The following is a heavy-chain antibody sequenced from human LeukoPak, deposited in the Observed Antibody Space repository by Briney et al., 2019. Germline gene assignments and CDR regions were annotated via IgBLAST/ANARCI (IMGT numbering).Heavy chain of an antibody. V-gene: IGHV6-1*01. D-gene: IGHD6-19*01. J-gene: IGHJ4*02. Sequence: SQTLSFTCAISGDSVSSNSAAWTWIRQSPSRGLEWLGRTYYRSKWYNDYAVSVKSRITINAGTSKNQFSLQLNSVTPEDTAMYYCARGRSSGWYFDYWGQGTLVTVSS. CDR3: ARGRSSGWYFDY. CDR1: GDSVSSNSAA. CDR2: TYYRSKWYN.